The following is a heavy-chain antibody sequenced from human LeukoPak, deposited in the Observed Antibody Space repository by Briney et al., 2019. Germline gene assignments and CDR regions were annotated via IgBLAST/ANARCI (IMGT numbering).Heavy chain of an antibody. CDR1: GYTFTGYY. J-gene: IGHJ3*02. Sequence: AALVKVSCKASGYTFTGYYMHWVRQAPRQGLEWMGWINPNSGGTNYAQKFQGRVTMTRDTSISTAYMELSRLRSDDTAVYYCARLTMIVVTDAFDIWGQGTMVTVSS. CDR3: ARLTMIVVTDAFDI. D-gene: IGHD3-22*01. V-gene: IGHV1-2*02. CDR2: INPNSGGT.